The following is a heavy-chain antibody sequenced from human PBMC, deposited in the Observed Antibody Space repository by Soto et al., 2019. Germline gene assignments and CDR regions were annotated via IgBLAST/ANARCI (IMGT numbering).Heavy chain of an antibody. Sequence: PSETLSLTCAVYDGSFSGYYWSWIRQPPGKGLEWIGYIYYSGSTNYNPSLKSRVTISVDTSKNQFSLKLSSVTAADTAVYYCARGYSSSWNYYYYYMDVWGKGTTVTVSS. D-gene: IGHD6-13*01. CDR3: ARGYSSSWNYYYYYMDV. CDR2: IYYSGST. CDR1: DGSFSGYY. V-gene: IGHV4-59*01. J-gene: IGHJ6*03.